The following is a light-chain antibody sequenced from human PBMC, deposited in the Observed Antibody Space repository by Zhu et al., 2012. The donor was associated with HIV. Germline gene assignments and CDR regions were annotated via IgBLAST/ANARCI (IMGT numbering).Light chain of an antibody. CDR2: AAS. J-gene: IGKJ4*01. Sequence: DIQLTQSPSFLSASVGDRVTITCRASQDISRFLAWYQQKSGEVPKLLIYAASTLQSGVPSRFRGSASGTEFTLTISSLQPEDFATYFCQHLTLYPTFGGGSKVEIK. CDR3: QHLTLYPT. CDR1: QDISRF. V-gene: IGKV1-9*01.